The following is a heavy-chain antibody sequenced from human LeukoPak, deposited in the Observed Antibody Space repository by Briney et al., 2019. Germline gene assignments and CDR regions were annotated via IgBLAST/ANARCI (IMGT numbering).Heavy chain of an antibody. CDR1: GYSFTSYW. J-gene: IGHJ3*02. V-gene: IGHV5-51*01. Sequence: GESLKISCKGSGYSFTSYWIGWVRQMPXXXXXXMGIIXXXXSDTRYSPSFQGQVTISADKSISTAYLQWSSLKASDTAMYYCARRGSYYYDSSGYSEGAFDIWGQGIMVTVSS. CDR3: ARRGSYYYDSSGYSEGAFDI. CDR2: IXXXXSDT. D-gene: IGHD3-22*01.